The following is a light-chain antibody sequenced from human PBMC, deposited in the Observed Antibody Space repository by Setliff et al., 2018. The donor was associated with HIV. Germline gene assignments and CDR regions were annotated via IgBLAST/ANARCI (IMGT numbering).Light chain of an antibody. J-gene: IGLJ1*01. V-gene: IGLV2-14*03. Sequence: QSVLTQPASVSGSPEQSITISCTGTRSDVGGYNSVSWYQQHPGKVPKVLIYEVSNRPSGVSNRFSGSKSGNTASLTISGLQADDEADYYCRSYTTTSTTVFGTGTMSPS. CDR1: RSDVGGYNS. CDR2: EVS. CDR3: RSYTTTSTTV.